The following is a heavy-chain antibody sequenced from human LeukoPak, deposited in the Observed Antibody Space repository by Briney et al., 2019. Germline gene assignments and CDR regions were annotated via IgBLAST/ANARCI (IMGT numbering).Heavy chain of an antibody. Sequence: SETLSLTCTVSGGSISSYYWSWLRQPPGKGLEWIGYIYYSGSTNYNPSLKSRVTISVDTSKNQFSLKLSSVTAADTAVYYCARVYYYDSSGYYYISAFDIWGQGTMVTVSS. CDR3: ARVYYYDSSGYYYISAFDI. V-gene: IGHV4-59*01. J-gene: IGHJ3*02. CDR2: IYYSGST. CDR1: GGSISSYY. D-gene: IGHD3-22*01.